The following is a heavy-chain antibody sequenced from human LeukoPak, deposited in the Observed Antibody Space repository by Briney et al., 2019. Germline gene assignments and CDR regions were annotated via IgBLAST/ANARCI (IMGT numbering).Heavy chain of an antibody. V-gene: IGHV3-21*01. CDR3: ARVGYSSGWYFDY. J-gene: IGHJ4*02. CDR1: GFTFSTYS. D-gene: IGHD6-19*01. CDR2: ISSTSSYI. Sequence: PGGSLRLSCAASGFTFSTYSMNWVRQAPGKGLEWVSSISSTSSYIYYADSVKGRFTIFRDNAQKSLYLQMNSLRAEDTAVYYCARVGYSSGWYFDYWGQGTLVTVSS.